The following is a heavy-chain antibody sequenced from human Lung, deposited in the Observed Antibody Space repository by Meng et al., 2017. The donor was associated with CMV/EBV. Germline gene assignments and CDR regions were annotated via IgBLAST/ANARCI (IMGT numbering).Heavy chain of an antibody. D-gene: IGHD6-13*01. CDR1: GFTFSSYA. V-gene: IGHV3-23*01. J-gene: IGHJ5*02. CDR2: VSGSGSST. CDR3: ARGFSQYSTQNFFDP. Sequence: LRLSCAASGFTFSSYAMTWVRQAPGKGLEWVSSVSGSGSSTYYASSLRGRLTISRDNSKNTLFLQINSLTIADTAVYYCARGFSQYSTQNFFDPWGQGTLVTVSS.